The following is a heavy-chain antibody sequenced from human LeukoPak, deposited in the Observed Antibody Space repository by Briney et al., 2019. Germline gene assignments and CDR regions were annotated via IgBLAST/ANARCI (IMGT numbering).Heavy chain of an antibody. V-gene: IGHV6-1*01. D-gene: IGHD2-21*02. J-gene: IGHJ4*02. CDR2: TYFRAKWYN. CDR3: ATEKY. Sequence: SQTLSLTCAISGDSVSSNSATWDWIRQSPSRGLEWLGRTYFRAKWYNGSAVTMKGRITITPDTAKNQFSLELHSVTPEDTAVYYCATEKYWGQGTLVTVSS. CDR1: GDSVSSNSAT.